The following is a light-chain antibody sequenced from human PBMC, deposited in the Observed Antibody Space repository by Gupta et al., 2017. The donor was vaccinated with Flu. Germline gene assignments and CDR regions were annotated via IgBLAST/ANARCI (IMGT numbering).Light chain of an antibody. CDR1: RRDIGSYNR. CDR3: SSYKSRSPPVV. V-gene: IGLV2-18*02. Sequence: QSVLIQPPSVSASPGQSVTLSCTGSRRDIGSYNRVSWYQQPPGTAPNLIRYEVSNRPSGVADRFAGYKAGKTALPIISGLQAEEEAYYCGSSYKSRSPPVVFGGGTKLTVL. J-gene: IGLJ3*02. CDR2: EVS.